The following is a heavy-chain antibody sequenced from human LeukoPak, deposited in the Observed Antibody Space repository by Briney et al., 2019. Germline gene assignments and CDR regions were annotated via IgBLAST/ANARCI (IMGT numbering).Heavy chain of an antibody. CDR2: IKQDGSEK. V-gene: IGHV3-7*01. Sequence: GSLRLSCAASGFTFSSYWMSWVRQAPGKGLEWVANIKQDGSEKYYVDSVKGRFTISRDNAKNSLYLQVNSLRAEDTAVYYCARERWLLRASDYWGQGTLVTVPS. D-gene: IGHD3-22*01. CDR3: ARERWLLRASDY. CDR1: GFTFSSYW. J-gene: IGHJ4*02.